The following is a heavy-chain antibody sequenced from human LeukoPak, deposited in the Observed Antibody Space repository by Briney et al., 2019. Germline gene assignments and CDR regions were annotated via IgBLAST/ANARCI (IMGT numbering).Heavy chain of an antibody. Sequence: ASVKVSCKTSGYTFTIYGISWVRQAPGQGLEWMGLISAYGDTNYAQNLQGRVTMTTDTSTSTAYMELRSLRSDDTAVYYCARGIIGYYFDYWGQGTLVTVSS. CDR3: ARGIIGYYFDY. D-gene: IGHD2-15*01. CDR1: GYTFTIYG. J-gene: IGHJ4*02. CDR2: ISAYGDT. V-gene: IGHV1-18*01.